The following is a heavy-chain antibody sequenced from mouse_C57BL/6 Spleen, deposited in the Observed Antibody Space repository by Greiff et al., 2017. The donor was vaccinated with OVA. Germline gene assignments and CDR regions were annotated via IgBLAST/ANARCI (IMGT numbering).Heavy chain of an antibody. J-gene: IGHJ2*01. CDR2: IDPSDSET. CDR3: ARGSYDYDVDY. D-gene: IGHD2-4*01. Sequence: VQLQQPGAELVRPGSSVKLSCKASGYTFTSYWMHWVKQRPIQGLEWIGNIDPSDSETHYNQKFKDKATLTVDKSSSTAYMQLSSLTSEDSAVYYCARGSYDYDVDYWGQGTTLTVSS. V-gene: IGHV1-52*01. CDR1: GYTFTSYW.